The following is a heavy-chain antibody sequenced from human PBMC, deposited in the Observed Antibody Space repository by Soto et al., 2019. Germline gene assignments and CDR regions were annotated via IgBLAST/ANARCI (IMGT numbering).Heavy chain of an antibody. CDR2: ISAYNGNT. CDR3: ATGSSTVAC. J-gene: IGHJ4*02. CDR1: GYTFSNYG. V-gene: IGHV1-18*01. Sequence: QVQLVQSGAEVKKPGASVKVSCKASGYTFSNYGISWVRQAPGQGLEWMGWISAYNGNTKYAQKLQGRVTMTTDTFTSADYTALGGMRSDDRDVYCCATGSSTVACWGQGTLVTFSS. D-gene: IGHD3-3*02.